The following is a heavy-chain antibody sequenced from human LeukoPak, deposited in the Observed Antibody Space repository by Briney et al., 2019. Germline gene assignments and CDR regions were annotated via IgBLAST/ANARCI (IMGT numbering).Heavy chain of an antibody. CDR1: GGSFSGYY. J-gene: IGHJ4*02. Sequence: SETLSLTCAVYGGSFSGYYWSWIRQPPGKGLEWIGEINHSGSTNYNPSLKSRVTISVDTSKNQCSLKLSSVTAADTAVYYWARLQLAFDYWGQGTLVTVSS. CDR3: ARLQLAFDY. CDR2: INHSGST. V-gene: IGHV4-34*01. D-gene: IGHD1-1*01.